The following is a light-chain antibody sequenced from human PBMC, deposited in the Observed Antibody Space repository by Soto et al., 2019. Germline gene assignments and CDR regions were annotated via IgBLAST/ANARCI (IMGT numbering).Light chain of an antibody. J-gene: IGKJ1*01. CDR3: RQRSNWPRT. Sequence: EIVLTQSPATLSLSPGERATLXXXASQSVSSYLAWYQQKPGQAPRLLIYDASNRATGIPARFSGSGSGTDFTLTISSLEPEDFAVYYCRQRSNWPRTFGQGTKVDI. CDR1: QSVSSY. CDR2: DAS. V-gene: IGKV3-11*01.